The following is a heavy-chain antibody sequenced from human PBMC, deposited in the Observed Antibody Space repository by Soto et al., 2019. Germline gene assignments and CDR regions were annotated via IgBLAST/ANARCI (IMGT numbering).Heavy chain of an antibody. J-gene: IGHJ4*02. CDR3: ARHLHDYGDYGFDY. V-gene: IGHV4-39*01. CDR1: GGSISSSSYY. Sequence: SETLSLTCTVSGGSISSSSYYWGWIRQPPGKGLEWIGSIYYSGSTYYNPSLKSRVTISVDTSKNQFSLKLSSVTAADTAVYYCARHLHDYGDYGFDYWGQGTLVTVSS. D-gene: IGHD4-17*01. CDR2: IYYSGST.